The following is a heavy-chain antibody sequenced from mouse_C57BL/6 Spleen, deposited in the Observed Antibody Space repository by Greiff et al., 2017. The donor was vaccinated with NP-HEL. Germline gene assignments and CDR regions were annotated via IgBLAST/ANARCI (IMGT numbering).Heavy chain of an antibody. D-gene: IGHD2-10*02. CDR2: IDPSDSYT. J-gene: IGHJ2*01. V-gene: IGHV1-50*01. CDR1: GYNFTSYW. CDR3: ARSYGNYRVDC. Sequence: QVQLQQPGAELVKPGASVKLSCKASGYNFTSYWMQWVKQRPGQGLEWIGEIDPSDSYTNYNQKFKGKATLTVDTSSSTAYLQLSSLTSEDSAVYYCARSYGNYRVDCWGQGTTLTVAS.